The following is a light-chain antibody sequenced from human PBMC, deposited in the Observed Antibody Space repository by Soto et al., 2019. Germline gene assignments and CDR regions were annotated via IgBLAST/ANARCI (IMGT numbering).Light chain of an antibody. CDR1: QSVSSN. CDR3: QQYNTYSSWT. J-gene: IGKJ1*01. V-gene: IGKV3-15*01. Sequence: EIVMTQSPATLSVSPGERATLSCRASQSVSSNLAWYQQKPGQAPRFLIYGASTRATGIPARFSGSGSGTEFTLTISSLQSDDFATYYCQQYNTYSSWTFGQGTRVEI. CDR2: GAS.